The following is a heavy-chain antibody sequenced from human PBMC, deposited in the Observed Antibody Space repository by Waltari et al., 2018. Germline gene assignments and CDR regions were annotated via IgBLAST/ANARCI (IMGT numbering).Heavy chain of an antibody. J-gene: IGHJ4*02. CDR3: ARILSAGIAAAGPFDY. CDR2: IDWDDDK. Sequence: QVTLRESGPALVKPTQTLTLTCTFSGFSLSTSRMCVSWIRQPPGKAPEWLARIDWDDDKYYSTSLKTRLTISKDTSKNQVVLTMTNMDPVDTATYYCARILSAGIAAAGPFDYWGQGTLVTVSS. D-gene: IGHD6-13*01. V-gene: IGHV2-70*15. CDR1: GFSLSTSRMC.